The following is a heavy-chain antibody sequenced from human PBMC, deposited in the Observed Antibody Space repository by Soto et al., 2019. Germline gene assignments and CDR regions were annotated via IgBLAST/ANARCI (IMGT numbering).Heavy chain of an antibody. CDR1: GASMTNYY. J-gene: IGHJ4*02. V-gene: IGHV4-59*01. CDR3: ARSGHAFGGVV. D-gene: IGHD3-16*01. CDR2: VFYTGST. Sequence: SETLSLTCTVSGASMTNYYGSWIRQPPGKGLEHIGYVFYTGSTNYSPSLQSRVTISVDTSNNQFSLKPTSVTTADTAIYYCARSGHAFGGVVWGRGILVTVSS.